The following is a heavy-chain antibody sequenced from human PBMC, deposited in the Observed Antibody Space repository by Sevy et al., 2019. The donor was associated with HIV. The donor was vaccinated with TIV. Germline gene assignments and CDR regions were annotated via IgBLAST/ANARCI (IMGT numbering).Heavy chain of an antibody. CDR3: AKVSDYYKTPYVDY. CDR2: ISGSADRT. J-gene: IGHJ4*02. V-gene: IGHV3-23*01. D-gene: IGHD3-22*01. CDR1: EFPFRAYA. Sequence: GGSLRLSCTASEFPFRAYARSWVRQAPGKGLEWVSAISGSADRTYYADSVKGRFTISRDNSKNTLYLQMNSLRAEDTAVYYCAKVSDYYKTPYVDYWGQGSLVTVSS.